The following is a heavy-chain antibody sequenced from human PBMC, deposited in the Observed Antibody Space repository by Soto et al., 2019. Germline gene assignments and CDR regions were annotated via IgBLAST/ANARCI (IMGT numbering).Heavy chain of an antibody. V-gene: IGHV2-5*01. CDR2: IYWNDDE. CDR1: GLSLSTKGVG. D-gene: IGHD2-2*01. Sequence: VSGPTLVNPTQTLTLTCTFSGLSLSTKGVGVGWIRQPPGKALEWLALIYWNDDERYSPSLKSRLTITKDTSKNQVVLTMTNMDPVDTATYYCVHSPESTHCDSTSCLGYFDYWGQGTLVTVSS. J-gene: IGHJ4*02. CDR3: VHSPESTHCDSTSCLGYFDY.